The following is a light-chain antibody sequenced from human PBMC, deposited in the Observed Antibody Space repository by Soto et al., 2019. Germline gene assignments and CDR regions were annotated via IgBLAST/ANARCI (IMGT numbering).Light chain of an antibody. CDR3: QSYDSTLSGYV. CDR2: GNN. Sequence: QSVLTQPPSVSGDPGQTVTISFTGSSSNIGARYDVHWYQQLPGTAPKLLIYGNNNRPSGVPDRISGSKSDTSASLAITGLQAEDEADYYCQSYDSTLSGYVFGTGTKVTVL. J-gene: IGLJ1*01. CDR1: SSNIGARYD. V-gene: IGLV1-40*01.